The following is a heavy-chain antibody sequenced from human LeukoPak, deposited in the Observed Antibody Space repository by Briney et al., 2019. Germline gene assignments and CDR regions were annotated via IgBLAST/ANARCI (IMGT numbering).Heavy chain of an antibody. Sequence: GGSLRLSCAASGFTFSTYVMSWVRQAPGKGLEWVSATSGSGDSTFYADSVKGRFTISRDSSKNTLYLHMNSLRAEDTAVYHCAEDRCSGGNCYTFFDYWGQGTLVTVSS. J-gene: IGHJ4*02. CDR2: TSGSGDST. CDR1: GFTFSTYV. D-gene: IGHD2-15*01. CDR3: AEDRCSGGNCYTFFDY. V-gene: IGHV3-23*01.